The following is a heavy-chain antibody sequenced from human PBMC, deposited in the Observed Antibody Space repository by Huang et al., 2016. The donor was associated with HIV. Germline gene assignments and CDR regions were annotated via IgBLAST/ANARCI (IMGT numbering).Heavy chain of an antibody. CDR2: VSAYSGYT. J-gene: IGHJ4*02. Sequence: QIQLVQSGPEVKKPGASVKVSFKASGYTFSIYGISWVRQAPGQGPEWMGWVSAYSGYTNYSQKVQGRVTMTADTSASTAYMDLRSLTSDDTAVYYCARVPSDHFSDYWGQGTLVTVSS. CDR1: GYTFSIYG. V-gene: IGHV1-18*01. CDR3: ARVPSDHFSDY.